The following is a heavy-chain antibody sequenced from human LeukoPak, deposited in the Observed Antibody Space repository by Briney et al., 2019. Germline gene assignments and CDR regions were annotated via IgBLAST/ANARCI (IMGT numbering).Heavy chain of an antibody. J-gene: IGHJ6*03. CDR1: GYTFTSIG. CDR2: IIPIFGTA. D-gene: IGHD3-3*01. CDR3: ASRVGATIFGVVDYYYMDV. V-gene: IGHV1-69*05. Sequence: GASVKVSCKASGYTFTSIGISWVRQAPGQGLEWMGGIIPIFGTANYAQKFQGRVTITTDESTSTAYMELSSLRSEDTAVYYCASRVGATIFGVVDYYYMDVWGKGTTVTVSS.